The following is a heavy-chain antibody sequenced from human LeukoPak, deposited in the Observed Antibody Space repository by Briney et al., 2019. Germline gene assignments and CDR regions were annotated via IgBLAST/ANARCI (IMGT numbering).Heavy chain of an antibody. CDR1: GFTFITCA. D-gene: IGHD2-15*01. V-gene: IGHV3-7*03. CDR2: LKQDESEE. Sequence: GRSLRLSCAASGFTFITCAMHWVRQAPGKGLEWVANLKQDESEEYYVDSVRGRFTVSRDNSKNTLYLQMSSLRVEDTAVYYCAKKVAGPANPFDSWGQGTLVTVSS. J-gene: IGHJ4*02. CDR3: AKKVAGPANPFDS.